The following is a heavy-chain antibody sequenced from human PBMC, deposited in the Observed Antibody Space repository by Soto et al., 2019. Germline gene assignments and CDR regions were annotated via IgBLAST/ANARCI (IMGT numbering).Heavy chain of an antibody. Sequence: SETLSLTCAVYGGSFSGHSSTWIRQSPGKGLEWIGDINHSGRVNYSPSIKSRVTISLDTAKNQFSLTLSAVTAADTAMYYCSTRAYDTNGYYRFDPWGQGTLVTVSS. J-gene: IGHJ5*01. CDR2: INHSGRV. D-gene: IGHD3-22*01. CDR1: GGSFSGHS. CDR3: STRAYDTNGYYRFDP. V-gene: IGHV4-34*01.